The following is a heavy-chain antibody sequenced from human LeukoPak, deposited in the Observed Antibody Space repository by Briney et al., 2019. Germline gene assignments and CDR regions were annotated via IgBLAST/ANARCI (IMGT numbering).Heavy chain of an antibody. J-gene: IGHJ4*02. CDR3: AKSYSSSWHNFDY. CDR2: ISGSGGGT. CDR1: GFTFSSYA. Sequence: GGSLRLSCAASGFTFSSYAMSWVRQAPGKGLAWVSSISGSGGGTYYVDSVKGRFTISRDNSKSTLYLQMNSLRAEDTAVYYCAKSYSSSWHNFDYWGQGTLVPVSS. D-gene: IGHD6-13*01. V-gene: IGHV3-23*01.